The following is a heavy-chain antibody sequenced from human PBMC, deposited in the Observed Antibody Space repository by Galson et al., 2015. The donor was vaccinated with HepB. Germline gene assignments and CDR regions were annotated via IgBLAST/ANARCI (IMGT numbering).Heavy chain of an antibody. CDR2: FDPEDGET. CDR3: ATVVEWLHSSSPGQFDY. V-gene: IGHV1-24*01. Sequence: SVKVSCKVSGYTLTELSMHWVRQAPGKGLEWMGGFDPEDGETIYAQKFQGRVTMTEDTSTDTAYMELSSLRSEDTAVYYCATVVEWLHSSSPGQFDYWGQGTLVTVSS. J-gene: IGHJ4*02. CDR1: GYTLTELS. D-gene: IGHD5-12*01.